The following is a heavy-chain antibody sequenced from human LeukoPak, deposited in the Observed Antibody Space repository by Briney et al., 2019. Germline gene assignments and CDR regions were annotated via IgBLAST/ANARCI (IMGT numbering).Heavy chain of an antibody. V-gene: IGHV3-74*01. CDR1: GFTFSSYW. CDR2: INSDGSST. CDR3: AKDLAEMATIIDY. J-gene: IGHJ4*02. D-gene: IGHD5-24*01. Sequence: PGGSLRLSCAASGFTFSSYWMHWVRQAPGKGLVWVSRINSDGSSTSYADSVKGRFTISRDNSKNTLYLQMNSLRAEDTVVYYCAKDLAEMATIIDYWGQGTLVTVSS.